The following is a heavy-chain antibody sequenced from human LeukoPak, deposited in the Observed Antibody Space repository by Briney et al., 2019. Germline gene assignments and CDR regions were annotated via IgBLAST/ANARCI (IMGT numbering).Heavy chain of an antibody. J-gene: IGHJ4*02. Sequence: GGSLRLSCAASGFSVSSNYMSWVRQAPGKGLEWVSNIYSAGNTFYADSVKGRFTISRDNSKNTLYLQMNSLRAEDTAVYYCARDQGSGWYFYYWGQGTLVTVSS. V-gene: IGHV3-53*01. CDR1: GFSVSSNY. D-gene: IGHD6-19*01. CDR3: ARDQGSGWYFYY. CDR2: IYSAGNT.